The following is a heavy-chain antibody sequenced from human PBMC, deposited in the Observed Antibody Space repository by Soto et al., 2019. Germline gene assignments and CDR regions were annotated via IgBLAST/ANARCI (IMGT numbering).Heavy chain of an antibody. Sequence: QLQESGPGLVKPSETLSLTCTVSGAAMSSYYWSWVRQSPGKGLEWIWYIYNTGTTDYNPSLKSRVTISVERSKFQFSLKLTSVTAADTAVYYCATDSTGYYSDAFDVWGQGARVIVSS. CDR1: GAAMSSYY. D-gene: IGHD3-22*01. V-gene: IGHV4-59*03. CDR3: ATDSTGYYSDAFDV. J-gene: IGHJ3*01. CDR2: IYNTGTT.